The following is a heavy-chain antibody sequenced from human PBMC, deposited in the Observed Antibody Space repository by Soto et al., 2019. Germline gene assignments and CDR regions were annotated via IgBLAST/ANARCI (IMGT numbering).Heavy chain of an antibody. V-gene: IGHV3-72*01. CDR3: ARALGS. Sequence: EVQLVESGGGLVQPGGSLRLSCAASGFTFSDHYMDWVRQAPGKGLEWVGRSRNKANSYTTEYAASVRGRFTISRDDSKNSLYLQMNSLKTEDTAVYYGARALGSWGQGTLVTVSS. CDR1: GFTFSDHY. J-gene: IGHJ5*02. CDR2: SRNKANSYTT.